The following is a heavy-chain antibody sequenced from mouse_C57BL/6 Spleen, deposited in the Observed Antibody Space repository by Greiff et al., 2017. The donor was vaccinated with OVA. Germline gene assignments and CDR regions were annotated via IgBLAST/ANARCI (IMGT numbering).Heavy chain of an antibody. CDR2: IYPGDGDT. Sequence: QVQLKESGPELVKPGASVKISCKASGYAFSSSWMNWVKQRPGKGLEWIGRIYPGDGDTNYNGKFKGKATLTADKSSSTAYMQLSSLTSEDSAVYFCARGGTTGYFDVWAQGPRSPSPQ. CDR3: ARGGTTGYFDV. D-gene: IGHD1-1*01. CDR1: GYAFSSSW. J-gene: IGHJ1*03. V-gene: IGHV1-82*01.